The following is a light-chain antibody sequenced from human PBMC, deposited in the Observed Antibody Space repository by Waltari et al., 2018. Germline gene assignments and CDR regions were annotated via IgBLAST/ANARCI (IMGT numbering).Light chain of an antibody. CDR3: QSYDSSLSGSV. Sequence: QSVLTQPPSVSGAPGQRVTIPCTGSSSHIGTGSDVHLYQPLPGTAPKLLLYGNSNRPSGVPDRFSGSKSGTSASLAITGLQAEDEADYYRQSYDSSLSGSVFGGGTKLTVL. V-gene: IGLV1-40*01. CDR1: SSHIGTGSD. CDR2: GNS. J-gene: IGLJ2*01.